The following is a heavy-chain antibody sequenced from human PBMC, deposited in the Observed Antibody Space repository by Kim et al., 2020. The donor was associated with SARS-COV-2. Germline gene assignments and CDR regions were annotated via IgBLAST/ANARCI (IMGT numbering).Heavy chain of an antibody. D-gene: IGHD6-13*01. CDR3: ARRSFGEQQLVPRAFDI. Sequence: GESLKISCKGSGYSFTSYWIGWVRQMPGKGLEWMGIIYPGDSDTRYSPSFQGQVTISADKSISTAYLQWSSLKASDTAMYYCARRSFGEQQLVPRAFDIWGQGTMVTVSS. J-gene: IGHJ3*02. CDR1: GYSFTSYW. V-gene: IGHV5-51*01. CDR2: IYPGDSDT.